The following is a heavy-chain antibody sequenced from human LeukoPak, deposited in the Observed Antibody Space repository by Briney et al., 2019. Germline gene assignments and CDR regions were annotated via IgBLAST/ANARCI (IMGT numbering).Heavy chain of an antibody. Sequence: ASVEVSCKASGYTFTSYYMYWVRQAPGQGLEWMGIINPSGGSTSYAQKFQGRVTMTRDTSTSTVYMELSSPRSEDTAVYYCARSYFDWTMYYFDYWGQGTLVTVSS. V-gene: IGHV1-46*01. J-gene: IGHJ4*02. CDR1: GYTFTSYY. CDR2: INPSGGST. D-gene: IGHD3-9*01. CDR3: ARSYFDWTMYYFDY.